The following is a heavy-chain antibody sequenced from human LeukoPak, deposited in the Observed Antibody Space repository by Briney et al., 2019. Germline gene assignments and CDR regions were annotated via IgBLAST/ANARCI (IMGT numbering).Heavy chain of an antibody. CDR2: IYYRGST. V-gene: IGHV4-39*07. CDR3: ARVSDSSSWPDY. Sequence: SETLSLTCTVSGGSISSSSHYWGWIRQPPGKGLEWIGSIYYRGSTNYNPSLKSRVTISVDKSKNQFSLKLSSVTAADTAVYYCARVSDSSSWPDYWGQGTLVTVSS. J-gene: IGHJ4*02. D-gene: IGHD6-13*01. CDR1: GGSISSSSHY.